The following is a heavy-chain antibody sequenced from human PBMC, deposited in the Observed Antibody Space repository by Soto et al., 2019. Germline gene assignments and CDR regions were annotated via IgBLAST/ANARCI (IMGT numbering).Heavy chain of an antibody. D-gene: IGHD2-8*01. V-gene: IGHV3-11*05. J-gene: IGHJ4*02. CDR2: ISSSTTST. CDR1: GFTFSDYY. Sequence: QVQLVESGGGLVKPGGSLRLSCAASGFTFSDYYMGWIRQAPGKGLEWVSYISSSTTSTNYADSMKGRLTISRDNAKNSLYLQMNCLRAKVTAVYYSVRDNGGTFDYGGQGPLVTVSS. CDR3: VRDNGGTFDY.